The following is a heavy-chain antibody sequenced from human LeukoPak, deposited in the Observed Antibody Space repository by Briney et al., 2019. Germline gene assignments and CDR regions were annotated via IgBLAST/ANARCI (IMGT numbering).Heavy chain of an antibody. CDR2: IGGRDGGT. D-gene: IGHD3-9*01. Sequence: GGSLRLSCAASGFIFSNYAMSWVRQAPGKGLEWVSAIGGRDGGTYYADSVKGRFTVSRDDPKNTLYLQMNTLRAEDTAVYYCAKWGDYGILTGYYDSDYWGQGTLVTVSS. CDR3: AKWGDYGILTGYYDSDY. V-gene: IGHV3-23*01. CDR1: GFIFSNYA. J-gene: IGHJ4*02.